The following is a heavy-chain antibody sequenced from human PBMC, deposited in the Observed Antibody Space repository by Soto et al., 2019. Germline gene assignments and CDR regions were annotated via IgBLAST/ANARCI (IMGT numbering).Heavy chain of an antibody. CDR3: AGGYTTGLDAFDI. CDR2: IIPRDPDT. CDR1: GYNFANYW. Sequence: PGESLKISCKGSGYNFANYWIGWVRQMPGKGLEWMGMIIPRDPDTKNSPSLQGQITMSVDKSDSSAYLQWRSLKASDTAMYYCAGGYTTGLDAFDIWGQGTMVTVSS. J-gene: IGHJ3*02. V-gene: IGHV5-51*01. D-gene: IGHD6-13*01.